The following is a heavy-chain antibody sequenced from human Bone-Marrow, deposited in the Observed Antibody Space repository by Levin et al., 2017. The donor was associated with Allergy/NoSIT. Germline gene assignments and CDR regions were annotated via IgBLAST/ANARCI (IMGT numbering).Heavy chain of an antibody. V-gene: IGHV1-2*04. CDR3: ARAPVDIVATIAWYYFDY. J-gene: IGHJ4*02. CDR1: GYTFTGYY. Sequence: ASVKVSCKASGYTFTGYYMHWVRQAPGQGLEWMGWINPNSCGTNYAQKFQGWVTMTRDTSISTAYMELSRLRSDDTAVCYCARAPVDIVATIAWYYFDYWGQGTLVTVSS. CDR2: INPNSCGT. D-gene: IGHD5-12*01.